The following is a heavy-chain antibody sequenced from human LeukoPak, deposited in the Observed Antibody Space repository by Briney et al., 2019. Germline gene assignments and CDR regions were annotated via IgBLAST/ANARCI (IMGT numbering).Heavy chain of an antibody. CDR3: ARGDIVVVVAASRYYYYYMDV. D-gene: IGHD2-15*01. J-gene: IGHJ6*03. Sequence: SETLSLTCAVYGGSFSGYYWSWIRQPPGKGLEWIGEINHSGSTNYNPPLKSRVTISVDTSKNQFSLKLSSVTAADTAVYYCARGDIVVVVAASRYYYYYMDVWGKGTTVTVSS. CDR2: INHSGST. CDR1: GGSFSGYY. V-gene: IGHV4-34*01.